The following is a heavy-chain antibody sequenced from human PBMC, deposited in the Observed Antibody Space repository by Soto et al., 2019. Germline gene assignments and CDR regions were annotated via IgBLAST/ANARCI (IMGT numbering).Heavy chain of an antibody. Sequence: QLTLKESGPTLVKPTQTLTLTCTFSGFSLSTSGVGVGWIRQPPGKALEWLALIYWDDDKRYSPSLKSRLTITKDTSKIQVVLTMTNMDPVDTATYYCAHRPSYCSGGSCYSGFDYWGQGTLVTVSS. J-gene: IGHJ4*02. CDR2: IYWDDDK. D-gene: IGHD2-15*01. CDR1: GFSLSTSGVG. CDR3: AHRPSYCSGGSCYSGFDY. V-gene: IGHV2-5*02.